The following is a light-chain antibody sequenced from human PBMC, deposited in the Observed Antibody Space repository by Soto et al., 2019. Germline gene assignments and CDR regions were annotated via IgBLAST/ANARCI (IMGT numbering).Light chain of an antibody. V-gene: IGLV2-14*01. CDR2: DVS. CDR3: ISYTTSSTLV. CDR1: SSDVGGYNY. J-gene: IGLJ2*01. Sequence: QSALTQPASVSVSPGQSITISCTGTSSDVGGYNYVSWYQQHPGKAPKLIIYDVSDRPSGVSNRFSGSKSGNTASLTISGLQAEDEADYYCISYTTSSTLVFGGGTKMTVL.